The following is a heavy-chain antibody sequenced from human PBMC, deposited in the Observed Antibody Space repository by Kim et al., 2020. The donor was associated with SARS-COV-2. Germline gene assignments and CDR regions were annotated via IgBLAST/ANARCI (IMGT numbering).Heavy chain of an antibody. D-gene: IGHD1-26*01. Sequence: GGSLRLSCAASGFTFSSYWMSWVRQAPGKGLEWVANIKQDGSEKYYVDSVKGRFTISRDNAKNSLYLQMNSLRAEDTAVYYCASVVGATTREYFDLWGRGTLVTVSS. CDR3: ASVVGATTREYFDL. CDR1: GFTFSSYW. CDR2: IKQDGSEK. V-gene: IGHV3-7*01. J-gene: IGHJ2*01.